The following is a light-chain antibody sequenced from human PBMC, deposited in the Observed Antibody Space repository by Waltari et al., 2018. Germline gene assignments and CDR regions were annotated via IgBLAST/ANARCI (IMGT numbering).Light chain of an antibody. J-gene: IGKJ2*01. Sequence: DIKMTQSSSSLSASVGDSVTIICRASQNINNYLNWYQQIPGKAPKVLIYAASSLESGVPSRFSGIESGTDFTLTITSLQPEDSATYYCQQTYSIPYTFGQGTKLEIK. CDR2: AAS. CDR1: QNINNY. V-gene: IGKV1-39*01. CDR3: QQTYSIPYT.